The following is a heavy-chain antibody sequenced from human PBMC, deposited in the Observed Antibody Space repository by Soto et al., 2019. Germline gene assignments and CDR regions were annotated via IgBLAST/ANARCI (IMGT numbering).Heavy chain of an antibody. D-gene: IGHD3-22*01. Sequence: SETLSLTCTVSGGSISSADYYWSWIRQPPGKGLEWIGHIHHNGNTNYNPSLKSRVTISVDTSKNQFSLKLTSVSDADTAQYFCARNLYDSSGYSPFGYWGQGTLVTVSS. CDR2: IHHNGNT. J-gene: IGHJ4*02. V-gene: IGHV4-30-4*01. CDR3: ARNLYDSSGYSPFGY. CDR1: GGSISSADYY.